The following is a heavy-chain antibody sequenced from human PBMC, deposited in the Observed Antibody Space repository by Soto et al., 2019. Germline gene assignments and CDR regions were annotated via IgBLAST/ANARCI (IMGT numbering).Heavy chain of an antibody. D-gene: IGHD6-13*01. J-gene: IGHJ4*02. CDR2: FNSDGSST. CDR1: GFTFSSYW. Sequence: HPXGSLRLSCAASGFTFSSYWMHWVRQAPGKGLVWVSRFNSDGSSTNYADSVKGRFTISRDNAKNTLYLQMNSLRAEDTAVYYCARGGSSWNLDYWGQGTLVTVSS. V-gene: IGHV3-74*01. CDR3: ARGGSSWNLDY.